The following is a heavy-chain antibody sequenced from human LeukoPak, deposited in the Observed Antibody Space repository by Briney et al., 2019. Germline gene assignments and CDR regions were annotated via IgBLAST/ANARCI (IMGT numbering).Heavy chain of an antibody. J-gene: IGHJ4*02. V-gene: IGHV3-30-3*01. CDR2: ISYDGSNK. D-gene: IGHD6-19*01. Sequence: PGGSLRLSCAASGFTFSSYAMHWVRQAPGKGLEWVAVISYDGSNKYYADSVKGRFTISRDNSKNTLYLLMNSLRAEDTAVYYCARDPPYSSGWYGDFDYWGQGTLVTVSS. CDR1: GFTFSSYA. CDR3: ARDPPYSSGWYGDFDY.